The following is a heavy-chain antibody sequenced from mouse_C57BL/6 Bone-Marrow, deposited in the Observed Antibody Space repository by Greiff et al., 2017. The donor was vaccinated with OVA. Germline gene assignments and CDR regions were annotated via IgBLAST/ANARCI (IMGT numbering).Heavy chain of an antibody. Sequence: VQLQQSGPVLVKPGASVKMSCKASGYTFTDYYMNWVKQSHGKSLEWIGVINPYNGGTSSNQKFKGNAPLTVDKSSSTAYMELNSLTSEDSSVYYCARRGFYYYGGPLFDYWGQGATLTVSS. CDR3: ARRGFYYYGGPLFDY. J-gene: IGHJ2*01. CDR2: INPYNGGT. CDR1: GYTFTDYY. V-gene: IGHV1-19*01. D-gene: IGHD1-1*02.